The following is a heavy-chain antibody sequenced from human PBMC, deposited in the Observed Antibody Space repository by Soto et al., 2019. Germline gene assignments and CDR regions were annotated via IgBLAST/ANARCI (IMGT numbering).Heavy chain of an antibody. CDR3: ATLWFGESPY. Sequence: QLQLQESGPGLVKPSETLSLTCTVSGGSISSSSYYWGWIRQPPGKGLEWIGSIYYSGSTYYNPSLKSRVTLSVDTANNQFSLKLSSVTAADTAEYYCATLWFGESPYWGQGTLVTVSS. CDR1: GGSISSSSYY. D-gene: IGHD3-10*01. V-gene: IGHV4-39*01. CDR2: IYYSGST. J-gene: IGHJ4*02.